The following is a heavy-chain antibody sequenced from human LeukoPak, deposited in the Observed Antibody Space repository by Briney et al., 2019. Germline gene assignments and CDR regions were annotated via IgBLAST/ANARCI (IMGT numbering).Heavy chain of an antibody. CDR1: DGSINSYY. V-gene: IGHV4-59*01. Sequence: PSETLSHTCTVPDGSINSYYWSWLRQFPGKGLKWIGNISYSVTTNYNPSLKCRVTISVDTSKNQFSLKLSSVTAADTAVYYCARYPTSRSSAFDIWGQGTMVTVSS. CDR2: ISYSVTT. J-gene: IGHJ3*02. CDR3: ARYPTSRSSAFDI.